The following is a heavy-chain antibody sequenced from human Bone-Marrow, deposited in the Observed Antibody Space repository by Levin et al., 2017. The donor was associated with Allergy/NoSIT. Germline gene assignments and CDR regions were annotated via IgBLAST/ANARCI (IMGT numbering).Heavy chain of an antibody. D-gene: IGHD6-19*01. CDR1: GFPFDDFA. V-gene: IGHV3-9*01. J-gene: IGHJ6*03. CDR3: AKDSSEQSIYYYYMDV. CDR2: ISWNSGSI. Sequence: LSLTCAASGFPFDDFAMHWVRQAPGKGLEWVSGISWNSGSIGYADSVKGRFTISRDNAKNSLYLQMNSLRAEDTALYYCAKDSSEQSIYYYYMDVWGKGTTVTVSS.